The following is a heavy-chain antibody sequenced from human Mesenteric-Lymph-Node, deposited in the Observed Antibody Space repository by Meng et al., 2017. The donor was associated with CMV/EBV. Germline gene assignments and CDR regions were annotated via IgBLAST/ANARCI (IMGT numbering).Heavy chain of an antibody. CDR3: ATLPLHGYFYAVDA. Sequence: GESLKISCVASGFTLTTYSMNWVRQAPGEGLEWVSYISSSTATIYYADSVRGRFTISRDNAQNSLYLQMNSLRAEDSAVYYCATLPLHGYFYAVDAWGQGTTVTVSS. CDR2: ISSSTATI. V-gene: IGHV3-48*04. D-gene: IGHD2/OR15-2a*01. CDR1: GFTLTTYS. J-gene: IGHJ6*02.